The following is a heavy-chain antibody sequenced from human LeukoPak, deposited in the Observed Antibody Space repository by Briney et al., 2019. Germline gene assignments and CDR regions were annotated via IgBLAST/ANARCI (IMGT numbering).Heavy chain of an antibody. J-gene: IGHJ4*02. V-gene: IGHV3-53*01. D-gene: IGHD3-22*01. CDR1: GFSVSSNY. CDR3: AKDRAPYYYDTSGTTSDY. Sequence: GGSLRLSCAASGFSVSSNYMSWVRQAPGKGLEWVSVIYSGGTTYYADSVKGRLTISRDNSKNTLYLQVNSLRAEDTAVYYCAKDRAPYYYDTSGTTSDYWGQGTLVTVSS. CDR2: IYSGGTT.